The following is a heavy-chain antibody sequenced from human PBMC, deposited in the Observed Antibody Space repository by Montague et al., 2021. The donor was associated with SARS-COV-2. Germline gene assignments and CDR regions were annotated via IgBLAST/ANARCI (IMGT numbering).Heavy chain of an antibody. CDR3: ARELVMVAARGTNWFDP. D-gene: IGHD2-15*01. CDR2: INTSGST. Sequence: TLSLTCTVSGGSISSGSYYWSWIRQPAGKGLEWIGRINTSGSTNYKPSLKSRVTISVDTSKNQFSLKLSSVTAADTAVYYCARELVMVAARGTNWFDPWGQGTLVTVSS. V-gene: IGHV4-61*02. CDR1: GGSISSGSYY. J-gene: IGHJ5*02.